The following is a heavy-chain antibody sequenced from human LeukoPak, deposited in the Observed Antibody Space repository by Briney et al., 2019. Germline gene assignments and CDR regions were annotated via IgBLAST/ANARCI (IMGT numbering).Heavy chain of an antibody. CDR3: ARPLGSIAAAAFDI. CDR2: IYYSGST. CDR1: GGSISSSSYY. Sequence: PSETLSLTCTVSGGSISSSSYYWGWIRQPPGKGLEWIGSIYYSGSTYYNPSLKSRVTISVDTSKDQFSLKLSSVTAADTAVYYCARPLGSIAAAAFDIWGQGTMVTVSS. J-gene: IGHJ3*02. V-gene: IGHV4-39*01. D-gene: IGHD6-13*01.